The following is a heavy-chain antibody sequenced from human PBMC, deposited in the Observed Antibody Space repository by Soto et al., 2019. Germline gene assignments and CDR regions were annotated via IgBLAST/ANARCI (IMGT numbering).Heavy chain of an antibody. CDR2: ISYDGSTI. V-gene: IGHV3-30*04. CDR3: VRDRGFPDSFDI. CDR1: GCTFSSYA. J-gene: IGHJ3*02. D-gene: IGHD2-15*01. Sequence: GVSLRVSCAASGCTFSSYARHWVRQAPGKGLEWVAVISYDGSTIIYADSVKGRFTISRDNAKNTLHLQMNSLRDDDTAVYYCVRDRGFPDSFDIWGQGTMVTVSS.